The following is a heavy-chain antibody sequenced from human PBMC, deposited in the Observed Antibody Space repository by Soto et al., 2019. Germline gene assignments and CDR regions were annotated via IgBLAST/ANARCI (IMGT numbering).Heavy chain of an antibody. J-gene: IGHJ4*02. CDR2: IYYSGST. D-gene: IGHD2-8*01. CDR1: GDSISSSTYY. V-gene: IGHV4-39*01. CDR3: ARTDYCTNGVCYRPGPQYFDY. Sequence: QLQLQESGPGLVKPSETLSLTCTVSGDSISSSTYYWGWIRQPPGKGLEWIGSIYYSGSTFYNPSLPSRVTISVDTSKNQFSLKLSSVTAADTAVYYCARTDYCTNGVCYRPGPQYFDYWGQGTLVTVSS.